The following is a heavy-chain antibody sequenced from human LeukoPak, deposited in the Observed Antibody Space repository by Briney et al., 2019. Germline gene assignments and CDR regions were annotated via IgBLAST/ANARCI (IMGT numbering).Heavy chain of an antibody. J-gene: IGHJ4*02. D-gene: IGHD2-15*01. CDR3: ARRGYGASRRYFDY. CDR1: GGSNSSSSYY. Sequence: TLSLTCTVSGGSNSSSSYYWGWIRQPPGKGLEWIGFIFYSGSTYYNPSLKSRVTISVDTSKNQFSLKLSSVTAADTAVYYCARRGYGASRRYFDYWGQGTLVTVSS. CDR2: IFYSGST. V-gene: IGHV4-39*01.